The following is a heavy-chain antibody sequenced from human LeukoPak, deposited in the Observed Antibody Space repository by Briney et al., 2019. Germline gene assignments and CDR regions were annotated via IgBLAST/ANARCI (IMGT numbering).Heavy chain of an antibody. J-gene: IGHJ3*02. CDR2: INPNSGGT. V-gene: IGHV1-2*02. CDR1: GYTFTNYG. Sequence: ASVKVSCKASGYTFTNYGISWVRQAPGQGLEWMGWINPNSGGTNYAQKFQGRVTMTRDTSISTAYMELSRLRSDDTAVYYCARDLVLGYSYGRAFDIWGQGTMVTVSS. D-gene: IGHD5-18*01. CDR3: ARDLVLGYSYGRAFDI.